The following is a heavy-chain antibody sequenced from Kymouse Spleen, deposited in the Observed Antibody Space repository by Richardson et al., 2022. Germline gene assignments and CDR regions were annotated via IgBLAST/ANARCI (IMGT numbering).Heavy chain of an antibody. CDR3: ARGGEQWLYYYYYGMDV. Sequence: QVQLVQSGAEVKKPGASVKVSCKASGYTFTSYDINWVRQATGQGLEWMGWMNPNSGNTGYAQKFQGRVTMTRNTSISTAYMELSSLRSEDTAVYYCARGGEQWLYYYYYGMDVWGQGTTVTVSS. CDR2: MNPNSGNT. J-gene: IGHJ6*02. D-gene: IGHD6-19*01. CDR1: GYTFTSYD. V-gene: IGHV1-8*01.